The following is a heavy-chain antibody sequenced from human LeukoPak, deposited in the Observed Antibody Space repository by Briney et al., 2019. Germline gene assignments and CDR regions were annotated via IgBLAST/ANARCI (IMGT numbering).Heavy chain of an antibody. J-gene: IGHJ4*02. CDR3: SIMHRYYDGSGYWVQ. Sequence: GGSLRLSCAASGFTFSSYAMSWVRQAPGKGLEWVSGISTSGGSTSYADSVKGRFTISSDNPRNTLYMQMNSLRDEDTAVYYCSIMHRYYDGSGYWVQWGQGTLVTVSS. CDR1: GFTFSSYA. D-gene: IGHD3-22*01. V-gene: IGHV3-23*01. CDR2: ISTSGGST.